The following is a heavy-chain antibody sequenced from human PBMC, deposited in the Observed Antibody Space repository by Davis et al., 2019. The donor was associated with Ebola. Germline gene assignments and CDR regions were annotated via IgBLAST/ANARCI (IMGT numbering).Heavy chain of an antibody. CDR2: INPSGGST. CDR3: ARDIYSGSYYGGGIDY. Sequence: ASVKVSCKASGYTFTSYYMHWVRQAPGQGLEWMGIINPSGGSTSYAQKFQGRVTITADESTSTAYMELSSLRSEDTAVYYCARDIYSGSYYGGGIDYWGQGTLVTVSS. CDR1: GYTFTSYY. V-gene: IGHV1-46*01. D-gene: IGHD1-26*01. J-gene: IGHJ4*02.